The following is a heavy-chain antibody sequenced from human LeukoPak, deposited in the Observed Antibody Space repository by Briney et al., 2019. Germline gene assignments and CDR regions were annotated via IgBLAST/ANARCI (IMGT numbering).Heavy chain of an antibody. J-gene: IGHJ4*02. CDR1: GFTFSSYW. D-gene: IGHD1-26*01. CDR2: INSDGSST. V-gene: IGHV3-74*01. CDR3: ARCSGWELLGGEFDY. Sequence: GGSLRLSCAASGFTFSSYWMHWVRQAPGKGLVWVSRINSDGSSTSYADSVKGRFTISRDNAKNTLYLQMNSLRAEDTAVYYCARCSGWELLGGEFDYWGQGTLVTVSS.